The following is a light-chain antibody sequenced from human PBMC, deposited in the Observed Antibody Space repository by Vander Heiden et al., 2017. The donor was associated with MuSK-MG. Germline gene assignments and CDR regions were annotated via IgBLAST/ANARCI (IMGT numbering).Light chain of an antibody. CDR2: GVS. CDR1: ESVSSH. V-gene: IGKV3-11*01. Sequence: EVVLTQSPATLSLSPGERVTISCMASESVSSHLARYQQKPGRATRLLIYGVSSRATGIPARFSGSESGTDFTLTISSLEPEDFAVYDCQRARNWQITFGQGTRLEIK. CDR3: QRARNWQIT. J-gene: IGKJ5*01.